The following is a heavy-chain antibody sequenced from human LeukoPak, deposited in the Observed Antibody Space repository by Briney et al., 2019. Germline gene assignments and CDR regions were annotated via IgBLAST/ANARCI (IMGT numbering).Heavy chain of an antibody. CDR1: GYTFTSYD. CDR3: VLGYCSGGSCYRTESGLDY. CDR2: MNPNSGNT. Sequence: ASVKVSCKASGYTFTSYDINWVRQATGQGLEWMGWMNPNSGNTGYAQKFQGRVTVTRNTSISTAYMELSSLRSEDTAVYYCVLGYCSGGSCYRTESGLDYWGQGTLVTVSS. V-gene: IGHV1-8*01. D-gene: IGHD2-15*01. J-gene: IGHJ4*02.